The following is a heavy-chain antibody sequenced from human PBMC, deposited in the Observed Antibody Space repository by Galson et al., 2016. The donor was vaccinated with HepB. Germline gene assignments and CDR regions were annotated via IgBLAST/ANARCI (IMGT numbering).Heavy chain of an antibody. J-gene: IGHJ4*02. Sequence: SVKVSCKASGYTFTGYYIHWVRQAPGQGLEWMGWINPNSGGTNYAQKFQVRVTMTRNTSVTTAYMELSRLRSDDTAVYYCARDYGDYADYWGQGTLVTVSS. CDR2: INPNSGGT. D-gene: IGHD4-17*01. CDR3: ARDYGDYADY. V-gene: IGHV1-2*02. CDR1: GYTFTGYY.